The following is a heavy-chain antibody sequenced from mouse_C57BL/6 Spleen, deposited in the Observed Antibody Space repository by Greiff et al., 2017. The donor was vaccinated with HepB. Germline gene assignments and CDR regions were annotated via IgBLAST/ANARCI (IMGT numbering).Heavy chain of an antibody. Sequence: ESGPGLVKPSQSLSLTCSVTGYSITSGYYWNWIRQFPGNKLEWMGYISYDGSNNYNPSLKNRIPITRDTSKNQFFLKLNSVTTEDTATYYCAREGHFDYWGQGTTLTVSS. J-gene: IGHJ2*01. CDR3: AREGHFDY. CDR1: GYSITSGYY. V-gene: IGHV3-6*01. CDR2: ISYDGSN.